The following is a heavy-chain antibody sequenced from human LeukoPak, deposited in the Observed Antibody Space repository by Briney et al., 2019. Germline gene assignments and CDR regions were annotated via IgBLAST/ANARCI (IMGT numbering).Heavy chain of an antibody. CDR1: GGSISSYY. Sequence: SETLSLTCAVSGGSISSYYWSWIRQPPGKGLEWIGYIYSSGSTNYNPSLKSRITISVDTSKNQFSLKLSSVTAADTAVYYCARFAYCGGHCWYYFDYWGQGSLVTVSS. CDR2: IYSSGST. J-gene: IGHJ4*02. V-gene: IGHV4-59*12. D-gene: IGHD2-21*02. CDR3: ARFAYCGGHCWYYFDY.